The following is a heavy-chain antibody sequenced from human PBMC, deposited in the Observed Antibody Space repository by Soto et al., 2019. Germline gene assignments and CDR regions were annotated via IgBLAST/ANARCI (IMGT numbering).Heavy chain of an antibody. J-gene: IGHJ6*02. CDR1: GYTFTSYG. V-gene: IGHV1-18*01. CDR3: AREDIAAAGNPTRRCCYYYGMDV. CDR2: ISAYNGNT. Sequence: RXSVKVSCKASGYTFTSYGISWVRQAPGQGLEWMGWISAYNGNTNYAQKLQGRVTMTTDTSTSTAYMELRSLRSDDTAVYYCAREDIAAAGNPTRRCCYYYGMDVWGQGTTVTVSS. D-gene: IGHD6-13*01.